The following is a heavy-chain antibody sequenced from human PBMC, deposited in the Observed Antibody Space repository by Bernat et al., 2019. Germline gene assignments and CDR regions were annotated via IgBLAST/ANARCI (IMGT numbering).Heavy chain of an antibody. CDR1: GFTFSSYA. D-gene: IGHD2-15*01. J-gene: IGHJ4*02. Sequence: EVQVLESGGGLVQPGGSLRLSCAASGFTFSSYAMTLVRQAPGKGLEWVSGISGSGDGTYYTDSVKGRFTISRDNSKNTLYLQMNSLRAEDTAVYYFAKNRGYCSGGSCYSDYWGRGTLVTVSS. CDR2: ISGSGDGT. V-gene: IGHV3-23*01. CDR3: AKNRGYCSGGSCYSDY.